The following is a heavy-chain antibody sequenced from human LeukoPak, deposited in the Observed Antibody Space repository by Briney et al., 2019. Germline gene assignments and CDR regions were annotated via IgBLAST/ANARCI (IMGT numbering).Heavy chain of an antibody. J-gene: IGHJ4*02. CDR1: GCSISSYY. CDR2: IYYSGST. CDR3: ARGRNWNDSYFDY. Sequence: SETLSLTCTVSGCSISSYYWSWIRQPPGKGLEGIGYIYYSGSTNYNPSLKSRITISVDTSKSQFSLKLSSVTAADTAVYYCARGRNWNDSYFDYWGQGTLVTVS. V-gene: IGHV4-59*01. D-gene: IGHD1-20*01.